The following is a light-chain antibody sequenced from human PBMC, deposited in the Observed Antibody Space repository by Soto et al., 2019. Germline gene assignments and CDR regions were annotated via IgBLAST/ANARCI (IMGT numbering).Light chain of an antibody. Sequence: EIVMTQSPATLSVSPGERATLSCRASQSISTELAWYQQKPGQPPRLLIYSSSTMATGVPARFTGSGSGSDFTLTISGLQSEDFAVYYCQQDHNLQNTFGQGTRLEI. V-gene: IGKV3-15*01. J-gene: IGKJ2*01. CDR3: QQDHNLQNT. CDR2: SSS. CDR1: QSISTE.